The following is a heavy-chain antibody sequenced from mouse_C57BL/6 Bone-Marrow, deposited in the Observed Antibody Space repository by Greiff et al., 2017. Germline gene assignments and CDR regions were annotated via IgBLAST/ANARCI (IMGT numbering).Heavy chain of an antibody. D-gene: IGHD2-14*01. CDR2: INPSSGYT. CDR3: ASGVLDWYFDV. Sequence: QVHVKQSGAELAKPGASVKLSCKASGYTFTSYWMHWVKQRPGQGLEWIGYINPSSGYTKYNQKFKDKATLTADKSSSTAYMQLSSLTYEDSAVYYCASGVLDWYFDVWGTGTTVTVSS. J-gene: IGHJ1*03. V-gene: IGHV1-7*01. CDR1: GYTFTSYW.